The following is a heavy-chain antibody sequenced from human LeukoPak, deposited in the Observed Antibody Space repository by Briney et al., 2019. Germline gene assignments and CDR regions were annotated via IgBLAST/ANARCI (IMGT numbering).Heavy chain of an antibody. CDR2: IYRSGST. Sequence: SETLSLTCTVSGGSISSTTHYWSWVRQPPGKGLEWIGEIYRSGSTNYNPSLKSRVTISVDKSKNQFSLKLSSVTAADTAVYYCARLILTGYYVYFDYWGQGTLVTVSS. CDR3: ARLILTGYYVYFDY. D-gene: IGHD3-9*01. CDR1: GGSISSTTHY. J-gene: IGHJ4*02. V-gene: IGHV4-4*02.